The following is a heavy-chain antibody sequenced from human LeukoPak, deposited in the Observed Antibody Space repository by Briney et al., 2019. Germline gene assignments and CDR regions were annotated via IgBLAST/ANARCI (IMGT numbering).Heavy chain of an antibody. CDR3: ARDQEGTYYYDSSGYHGFDY. CDR2: TYYRSKWYN. D-gene: IGHD3-22*01. Sequence: SQTLSLTCAISGDSVSSNSAAWNWIRQSPSRGLEWLGRTYYRSKWYNDYAVSVKSRITINPDTSKNQFSLQLNSVTPEDTAVYYCARDQEGTYYYDSSGYHGFDYWGQGTLVTVSS. CDR1: GDSVSSNSAA. J-gene: IGHJ4*02. V-gene: IGHV6-1*01.